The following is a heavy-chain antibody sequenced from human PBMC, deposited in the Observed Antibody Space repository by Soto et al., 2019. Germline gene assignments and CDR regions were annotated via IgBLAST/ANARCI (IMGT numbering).Heavy chain of an antibody. J-gene: IGHJ6*02. D-gene: IGHD2-15*01. Sequence: HPGGSLRLSCAASGFTFSSYAMHWVRQAPGKGMEWVAVISYDGSNKYYADSVKGRFTISRDNSKNTLYLQMNSLRAEDTAVYYCARGLGYCSGGSCYFLNYYYGMDVWVQWTTVTVSS. V-gene: IGHV3-30-3*01. CDR1: GFTFSSYA. CDR2: ISYDGSNK. CDR3: ARGLGYCSGGSCYFLNYYYGMDV.